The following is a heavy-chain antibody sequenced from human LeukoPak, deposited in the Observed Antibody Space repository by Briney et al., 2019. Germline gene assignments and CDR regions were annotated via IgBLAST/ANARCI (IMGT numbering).Heavy chain of an antibody. CDR1: GFTFSNYA. Sequence: GGSLRLSCAASGFTFSNYAMSWVRQAPGKELEWVSTISGSGGSTYYADSVKGRFTISRDNSKNTLYLQMNSLRAEDMAVYHCAKGRGGYCSGGSCYSAADAFDIWGQGTMVTVSS. CDR3: AKGRGGYCSGGSCYSAADAFDI. CDR2: ISGSGGST. D-gene: IGHD2-15*01. J-gene: IGHJ3*02. V-gene: IGHV3-23*01.